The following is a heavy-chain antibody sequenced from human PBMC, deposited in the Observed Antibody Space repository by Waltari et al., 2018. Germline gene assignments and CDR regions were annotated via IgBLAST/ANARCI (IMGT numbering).Heavy chain of an antibody. Sequence: QVQLQGSGPSLLEPSETLSLTCTFPGGSISGFYLSWVRQPPGKGLVWIGYIYYTGSTNFNPSLKSRVTMSVDTSKNQFSLKLSSVTAADTAFYYCARGGGGDWEWFDPWGQGTLVTVSS. V-gene: IGHV4-59*01. CDR1: GGSISGFY. CDR2: IYYTGST. J-gene: IGHJ5*02. CDR3: ARGGGGDWEWFDP. D-gene: IGHD2-21*02.